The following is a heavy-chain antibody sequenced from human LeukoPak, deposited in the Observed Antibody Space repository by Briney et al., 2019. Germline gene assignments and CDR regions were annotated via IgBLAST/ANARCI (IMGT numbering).Heavy chain of an antibody. CDR1: GFIFSNYA. J-gene: IGHJ4*02. CDR2: VSYDGNLQ. CDR3: AKDMSPVVASKLDY. Sequence: QTGGSLRLSCAASGFIFSNYAIHWVRQAPGKGLEWVAAVSYDGNLQHYADAVKGRFTISRDNAKNSLYLQMNSLRAEDTALYYCAKDMSPVVASKLDYWGQGTLVTVSS. D-gene: IGHD5-12*01. V-gene: IGHV3-30*18.